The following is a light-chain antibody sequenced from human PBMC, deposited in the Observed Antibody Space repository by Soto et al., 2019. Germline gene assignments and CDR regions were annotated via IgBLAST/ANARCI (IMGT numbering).Light chain of an antibody. J-gene: IGKJ3*01. Sequence: EMVLTQSPGTLSLSQGERATLSCRASQSVSSNYIAWYQQKPGQAPRVLIYGASSRATGIPDRFSGSGSGTDFTLTISRLEPEDFEVYYCQEYASSSTFGPGTKVDIK. CDR3: QEYASSST. CDR1: QSVSSNY. V-gene: IGKV3-20*01. CDR2: GAS.